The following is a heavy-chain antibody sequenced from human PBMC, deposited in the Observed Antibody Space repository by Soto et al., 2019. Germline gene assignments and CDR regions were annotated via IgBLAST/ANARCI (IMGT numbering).Heavy chain of an antibody. J-gene: IGHJ4*02. V-gene: IGHV2-5*02. D-gene: IGHD3-22*01. CDR2: IYWDDHK. Sequence: QITLKESGPTLVKPTQTLTLTCTFSGFSLNSAGVGVGWIRQPPGKPLEWLALIYWDDHKFHSPSLKNRLTMTKHISKNPVVLTMTNIGPVATATYYCAQTFYLDTSGAGIDYWCQGTLVTVSS. CDR3: AQTFYLDTSGAGIDY. CDR1: GFSLNSAGVG.